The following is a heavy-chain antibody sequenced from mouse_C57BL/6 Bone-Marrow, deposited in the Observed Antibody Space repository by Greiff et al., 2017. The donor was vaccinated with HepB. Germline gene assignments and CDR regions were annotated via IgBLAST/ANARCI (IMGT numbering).Heavy chain of an antibody. J-gene: IGHJ3*01. Sequence: QVQLKQSGAELARPGASVKLSCKASGYNFTSYGLNWVKQRTGQGLEWIGEIYPRSGNTYYNEKFKGKATLTADKSSSTAYMELRSLTSEDSAVYFCARKGAWVAYWGQETLVTVSA. CDR2: IYPRSGNT. CDR1: GYNFTSYG. CDR3: ARKGAWVAY. V-gene: IGHV1-81*01. D-gene: IGHD3-3*01.